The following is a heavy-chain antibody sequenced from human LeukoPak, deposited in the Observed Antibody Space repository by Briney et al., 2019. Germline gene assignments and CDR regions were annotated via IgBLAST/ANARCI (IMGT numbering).Heavy chain of an antibody. V-gene: IGHV4-61*02. CDR1: GGSISSGSYY. CDR3: ARVWGRSSSRYFDY. D-gene: IGHD6-6*01. Sequence: SQTLSLTCTVSGGSISSGSYYWSWIRQPAGKGLEWIGRIYTSGSTNYNPSLKSRVTISVDTSKNQFSLKLSSVTAADTAVYYCARVWGRSSSRYFDYWGQGTLVTVSS. CDR2: IYTSGST. J-gene: IGHJ4*02.